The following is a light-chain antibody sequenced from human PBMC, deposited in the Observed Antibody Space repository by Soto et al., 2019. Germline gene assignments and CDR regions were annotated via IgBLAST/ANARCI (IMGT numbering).Light chain of an antibody. V-gene: IGLV2-14*01. CDR2: DVS. CDR3: SSYTSSSTSV. J-gene: IGLJ2*01. Sequence: QSALTQPASVSGSPGQSITISCTGTSSDVGGYNYVSWYQQHPGKAPKLMIYDVSNRPSGVSNRFSGSKSGNTASPTISGLQAEDEADYYCSSYTSSSTSVFGGGTKVTVL. CDR1: SSDVGGYNY.